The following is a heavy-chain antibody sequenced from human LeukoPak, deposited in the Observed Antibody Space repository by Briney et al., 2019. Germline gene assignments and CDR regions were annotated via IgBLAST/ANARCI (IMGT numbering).Heavy chain of an antibody. D-gene: IGHD3-10*01. CDR3: AREGYRGAWFDP. CDR2: IYHSGST. J-gene: IGHJ5*02. CDR1: GAXISSSNC. V-gene: IGHV4-4*02. Sequence: PSETLSLTCAVSGAXISSSNCWSWLRQTPGKRVECLAEIYHSGSTNYNQSLKGRFTISVEKSKNQLSLQLTSVTAADTAVYFCAREGYRGAWFDPWGQGTLVIVSS.